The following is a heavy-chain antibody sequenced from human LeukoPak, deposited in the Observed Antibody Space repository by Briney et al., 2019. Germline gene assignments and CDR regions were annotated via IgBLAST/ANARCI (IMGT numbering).Heavy chain of an antibody. D-gene: IGHD3-22*01. CDR3: VRHFGYDDTSDYQGMPDH. CDR1: GGSFSGYY. Sequence: SETLSLTCAVYGGSFSGYYWSWIRQPPGGGLEWIGTISYTGNTYYNSSLKSRLTISVDTSKTQFSLRLSSVTAADTAVYYCVRHFGYDDTSDYQGMPDHWGQGSLVTVSS. V-gene: IGHV4-34*01. CDR2: ISYTGNT. J-gene: IGHJ4*02.